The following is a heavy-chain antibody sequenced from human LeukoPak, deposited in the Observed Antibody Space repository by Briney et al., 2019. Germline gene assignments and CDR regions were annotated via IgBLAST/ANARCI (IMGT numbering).Heavy chain of an antibody. CDR1: GGSISSSSYY. D-gene: IGHD3-9*01. V-gene: IGHV4-39*01. Sequence: SETLSLTCTVSGGSISSSSYYWGWIRQPPGKGLEWIGGIYYSGSTYYNPSLKSRVTISVDTSKNQFSLKLSSVTAADTAVYYCARRGYDILTGYYGLDYWGQGTLVTVSS. CDR3: ARRGYDILTGYYGLDY. CDR2: IYYSGST. J-gene: IGHJ4*02.